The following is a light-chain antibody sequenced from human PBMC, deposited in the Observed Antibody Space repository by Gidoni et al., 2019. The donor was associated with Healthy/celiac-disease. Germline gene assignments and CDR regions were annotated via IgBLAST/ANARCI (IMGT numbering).Light chain of an antibody. J-gene: IGLJ3*02. CDR3: YSPVSSGTPS. V-gene: IGLV3-10*01. CDR2: EDS. Sequence: SYELTQPPSVSVYPGQTARITCSGDALPKKYAYWYQQKSGQAPVLVIYEDSKRPSGIPDRFSGSSSGTMASLTICGAQVVDESDYYCYSPVSSGTPSFGGGTTLTGL. CDR1: ALPKKY.